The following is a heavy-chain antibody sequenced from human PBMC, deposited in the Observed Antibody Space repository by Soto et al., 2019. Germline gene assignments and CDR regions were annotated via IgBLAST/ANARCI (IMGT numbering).Heavy chain of an antibody. CDR3: AKSPRLDSGYDWGAFGI. D-gene: IGHD5-12*01. CDR2: ISYDGSNK. CDR1: GFTFSSYG. Sequence: LRLSCAASGFTFSSYGMHWVRQAPGKGLEWVAVISYDGSNKYYADSVKGRFTISRDNSKNTLYLQMNSLRAEDTAVYYCAKSPRLDSGYDWGAFGIWGQGTMVTVSS. J-gene: IGHJ3*02. V-gene: IGHV3-30*18.